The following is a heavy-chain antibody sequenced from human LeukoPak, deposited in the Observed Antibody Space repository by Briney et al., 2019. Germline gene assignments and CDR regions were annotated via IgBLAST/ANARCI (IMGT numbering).Heavy chain of an antibody. CDR2: INPNSGDI. Sequence: ASVKVSCKASGYTFTSYGISWVRQAPGQGLEWMGLINPNSGDINYAQKFQGRVTMTRDTSISTAYMEVRSLRSDDTAMYFCARITDDFWGQGTLVTVSS. V-gene: IGHV1-2*06. D-gene: IGHD3-10*01. CDR3: ARITDDF. J-gene: IGHJ4*02. CDR1: GYTFTSYG.